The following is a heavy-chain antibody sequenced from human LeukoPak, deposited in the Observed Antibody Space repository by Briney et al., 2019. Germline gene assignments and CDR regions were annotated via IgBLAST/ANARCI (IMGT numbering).Heavy chain of an antibody. CDR3: ARSLKGPYGSGSYHFDY. V-gene: IGHV3-7*01. CDR2: IKQDGSEK. Sequence: GGSLRLSCAASGFTFSSYWMSWVRQAPGKGLEWVANIKQDGSEKYYVDSVKGRFTISRDNAKNSLYLQMNSLRAEDTAVYYCARSLKGPYGSGSYHFDYWGQGTLVTVSS. CDR1: GFTFSSYW. D-gene: IGHD3-10*01. J-gene: IGHJ4*02.